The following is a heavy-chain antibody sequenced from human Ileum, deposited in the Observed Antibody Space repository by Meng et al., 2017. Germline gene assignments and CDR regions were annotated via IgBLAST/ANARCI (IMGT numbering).Heavy chain of an antibody. CDR3: ARGYDFWSGPDY. V-gene: IGHV3-74*01. D-gene: IGHD3-3*01. CDR1: GFTFRSYW. CDR2: INSDGSST. J-gene: IGHJ4*02. Sequence: EVRLVESGGGLVQPGGSLRLSCAASGFTFRSYWMPWVRQAPGKGLVWVSRINSDGSSTNYADSVKGRFTISRDNAKNTLYLQMNSLRAEDTAVYYCARGYDFWSGPDYWGQGTLVTASS.